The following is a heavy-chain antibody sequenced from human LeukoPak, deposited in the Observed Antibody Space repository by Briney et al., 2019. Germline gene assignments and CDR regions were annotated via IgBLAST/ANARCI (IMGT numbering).Heavy chain of an antibody. D-gene: IGHD3-22*01. Sequence: SETLSLTCAVYGGSFSGYYWSWIRQPPGKRLEWIGSIYYSGSTYYNPSLKSRVTISVDTSKNQFSLKLSSVTAADTAVYYCARRYYDSSGYYLKHFDYWGQGTLVTVSS. J-gene: IGHJ4*02. CDR1: GGSFSGYY. V-gene: IGHV4-34*01. CDR2: IYYSGST. CDR3: ARRYYDSSGYYLKHFDY.